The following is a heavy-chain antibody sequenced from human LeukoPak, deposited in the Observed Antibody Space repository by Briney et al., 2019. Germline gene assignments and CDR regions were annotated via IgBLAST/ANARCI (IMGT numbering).Heavy chain of an antibody. CDR3: ARRGFCSGGSCFSAPFDL. V-gene: IGHV5-51*01. Sequence: PGESLQISCQGSGYTFTNYWIAWVRQMPGEGLEWMGIVYPGDSDTRYSPSFQGQVSISADKSINTAYLQWGSLKASDTAMYYCARRGFCSGGSCFSAPFDLWGQGTLLTVSS. CDR2: VYPGDSDT. J-gene: IGHJ4*02. D-gene: IGHD2-15*01. CDR1: GYTFTNYW.